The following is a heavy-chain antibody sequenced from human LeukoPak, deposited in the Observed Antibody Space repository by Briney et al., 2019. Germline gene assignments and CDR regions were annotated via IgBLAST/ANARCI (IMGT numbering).Heavy chain of an antibody. CDR2: ISGSGDNT. D-gene: IGHD5-12*01. J-gene: IGHJ4*02. CDR3: AKDESYGGCDSIDY. CDR1: GFTFSSHG. V-gene: IGHV3-23*01. Sequence: GGTLRLSRAASGFTFSSHGMSWVRQAPGKGLEWVSTISGSGDNTYYADSVKGRFTISRDNSKNTLYLQMNSLRAEDTAVYYCAKDESYGGCDSIDYWGQGTLVTVSS.